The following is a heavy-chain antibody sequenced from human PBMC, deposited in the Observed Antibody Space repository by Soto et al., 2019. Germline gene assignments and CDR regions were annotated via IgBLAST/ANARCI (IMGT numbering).Heavy chain of an antibody. CDR1: GFTFSSYA. Sequence: GGSLRLSCAASGFTFSSYAMSWVRQAPGKGLEWVSAISGSGGSTYYADSVKGRFTISRDNAKNSLYLQMNSLRAEDTAVYYCARCIDYYDSSGYQLPYYYYGMDVWGQGTTVTVSS. V-gene: IGHV3-23*01. CDR2: ISGSGGST. CDR3: ARCIDYYDSSGYQLPYYYYGMDV. J-gene: IGHJ6*02. D-gene: IGHD3-22*01.